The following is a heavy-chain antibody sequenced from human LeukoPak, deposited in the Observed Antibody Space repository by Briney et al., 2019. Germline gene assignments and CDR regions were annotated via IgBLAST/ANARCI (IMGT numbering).Heavy chain of an antibody. D-gene: IGHD5-24*01. V-gene: IGHV3-21*01. J-gene: IGHJ4*02. CDR1: GFTVSSIH. CDR3: ARGRDGSQSPIDD. CDR2: ISSSSSYI. Sequence: GGSLRLSCAASGFTVSSIHMVWVRQAPGKGLEWVSSISSSSSYIYYADSVKGRFTISRDNAKNSLYLQMNSLRTEDTAVYYCARGRDGSQSPIDDWGQGTLVTVSS.